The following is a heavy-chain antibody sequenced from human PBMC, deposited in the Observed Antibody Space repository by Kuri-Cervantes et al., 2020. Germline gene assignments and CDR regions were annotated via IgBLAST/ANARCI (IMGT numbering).Heavy chain of an antibody. CDR2: ISYDGSNK. V-gene: IGHV3-30*03. CDR1: GFTFSSYG. CDR3: ARDWVAVAGTGWFDP. Sequence: GGSLRLSCAASGFTFSSYGMHWVRQAPGKGLEWVAVISYDGSNKYYADSVKGRFTISRDNSKNTLCLQMNSLRAEDTAVYYCARDWVAVAGTGWFDPWGQGTLVTVSS. J-gene: IGHJ5*02. D-gene: IGHD6-19*01.